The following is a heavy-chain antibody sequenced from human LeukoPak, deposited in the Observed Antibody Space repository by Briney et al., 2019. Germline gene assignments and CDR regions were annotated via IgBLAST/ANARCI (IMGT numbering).Heavy chain of an antibody. CDR2: ISYDGSNK. CDR1: GFTLSSYG. Sequence: PGGSLRPSCAASGFTLSSYGMHWVRQAPGKGLEWVAVISYDGSNKYYADSVKGRFTISRDNSKNTLYLQMNSLRAEDTAVYYCAKDPYCGGDCYPFIWGQGTLVTVSS. D-gene: IGHD2-21*02. V-gene: IGHV3-30*18. CDR3: AKDPYCGGDCYPFI. J-gene: IGHJ4*02.